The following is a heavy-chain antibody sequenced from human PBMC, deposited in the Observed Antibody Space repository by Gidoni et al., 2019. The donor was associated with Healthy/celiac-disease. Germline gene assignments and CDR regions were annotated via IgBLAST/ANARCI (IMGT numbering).Heavy chain of an antibody. Sequence: QVTLKESGPVLVKPTETLTLTCTVSGFSLSNARMGVSWIRQPPGKALEWLAHIFSSDEKSYSTSLKSRLTISKDTAKSQVVLTMTNMDPVDTATYYCARTKSAVAGQENYFDYWGQGTLVTVSS. J-gene: IGHJ4*02. CDR1: GFSLSNARMG. D-gene: IGHD6-19*01. CDR2: IFSSDEK. CDR3: ARTKSAVAGQENYFDY. V-gene: IGHV2-26*01.